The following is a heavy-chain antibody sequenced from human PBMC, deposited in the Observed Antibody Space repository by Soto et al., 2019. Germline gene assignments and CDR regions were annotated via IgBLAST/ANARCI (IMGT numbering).Heavy chain of an antibody. Sequence: PSETLSLTCTVSGGSISSSSYYWGWIRQPPGKGLEWIGSIYYSGSTYYNPSLKSRVTISVDTSKNQFSLELSSVTAADTAVYYCARGGRGSSPPFDYYGMDVWGQGTTVTVSS. CDR2: IYYSGST. D-gene: IGHD6-6*01. CDR3: ARGGRGSSPPFDYYGMDV. V-gene: IGHV4-39*07. J-gene: IGHJ6*02. CDR1: GGSISSSSYY.